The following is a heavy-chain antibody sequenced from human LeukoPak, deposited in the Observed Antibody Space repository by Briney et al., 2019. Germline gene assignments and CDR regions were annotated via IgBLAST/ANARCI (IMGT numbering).Heavy chain of an antibody. J-gene: IGHJ6*02. CDR2: ISYDGSNK. CDR1: GFTFSSYA. CDR3: ARALLPIAVAGLGYYYYYGMDV. D-gene: IGHD6-19*01. Sequence: GGSLRLSCAASGFTFSSYAMHWVRQAPGKGLEWVAVISYDGSNKYYADSVNGRFTISRDNSKNTLYLQMNSLRAEDTAVYYCARALLPIAVAGLGYYYYYGMDVWGQGTTVTVSS. V-gene: IGHV3-30-3*01.